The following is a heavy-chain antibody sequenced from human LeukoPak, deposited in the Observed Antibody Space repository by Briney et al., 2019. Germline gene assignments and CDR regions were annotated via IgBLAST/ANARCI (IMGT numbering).Heavy chain of an antibody. D-gene: IGHD2-15*01. CDR1: GYTFTGYY. Sequence: GASVKVSCEASGYTFTGYYMHWVRQAPGQGLEWMGWINPNSGGTNYAQKFQGRVTMTRDTSISTAYMEPSRLRSDDTAVYYCARAKFVVVVAATLGYWGQGTLVTVSS. CDR3: ARAKFVVVVAATLGY. CDR2: INPNSGGT. J-gene: IGHJ4*02. V-gene: IGHV1-2*02.